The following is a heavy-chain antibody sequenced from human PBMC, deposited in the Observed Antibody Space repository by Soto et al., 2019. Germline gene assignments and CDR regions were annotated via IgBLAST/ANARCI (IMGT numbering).Heavy chain of an antibody. CDR2: INDDNWIT. CDR3: AREAGSFDY. Sequence: QVQLVQSGAEVKKPGASVKVSCKASGYTFSNCAMHWVRQAHGQRLEWMGWINDDNWITKYSQKFQGRVTITRDTSESPDYMELGSLRSEDTAVYYCAREAGSFDYWGQGTLFTVSS. V-gene: IGHV1-3*01. J-gene: IGHJ4*02. CDR1: GYTFSNCA. D-gene: IGHD3-10*01.